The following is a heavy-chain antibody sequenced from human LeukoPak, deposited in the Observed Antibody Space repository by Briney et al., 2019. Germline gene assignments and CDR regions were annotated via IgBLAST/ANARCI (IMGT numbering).Heavy chain of an antibody. D-gene: IGHD3-16*01. V-gene: IGHV3-7*03. CDR1: GFTFSHFW. Sequence: GGSLRLSCAASGFTFSHFWMSWVRRAPGRGLEWVAYIKKTGSETYYVDSVKGRFTITRDNTRNSLYLQMSNLRAEDTAVYFCARGGGLDVWGQGATVTVSS. CDR3: ARGGGLDV. J-gene: IGHJ6*02. CDR2: IKKTGSET.